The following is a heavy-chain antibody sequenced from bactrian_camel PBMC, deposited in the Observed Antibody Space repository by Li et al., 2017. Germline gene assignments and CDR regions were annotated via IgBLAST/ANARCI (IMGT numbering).Heavy chain of an antibody. J-gene: IGHJ4*01. Sequence: HVQLVETGGGSVQAGGSLKLSCTYSGYTSFIDCMGWFRQAPGKGPEGVAAIAYDRTTTYADFAKGRFTISKDNANNTWYLQMNDLKPEDSGMYYCAAGRFYGGFSLEASEYTDWGQGTQVTVS. CDR1: GYTSFIDC. CDR2: IAYDRTT. V-gene: IGHV3S53*01. CDR3: AAGRFYGGFSLEASEYTD. D-gene: IGHD6*01.